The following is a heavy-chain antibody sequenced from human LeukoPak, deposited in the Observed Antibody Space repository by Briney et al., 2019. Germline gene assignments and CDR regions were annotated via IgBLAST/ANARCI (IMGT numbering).Heavy chain of an antibody. Sequence: PGGSLRLSCAASGSFWMHWVRQAPGKGLVWVSHINSDGSWTSYADSVKGRFTISKDNAKNTVYLQMNNLRAEDTAVYYCVSFYETYWGRGTLVTVSS. CDR3: VSFYETY. D-gene: IGHD2/OR15-2a*01. CDR2: INSDGSWT. CDR1: GSFW. J-gene: IGHJ4*02. V-gene: IGHV3-74*01.